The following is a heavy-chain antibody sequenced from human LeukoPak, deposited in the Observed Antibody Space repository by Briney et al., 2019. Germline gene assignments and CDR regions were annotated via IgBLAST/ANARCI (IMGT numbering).Heavy chain of an antibody. CDR3: ARSGIGIAARKNWFDP. CDR1: GGSISSYY. CDR2: IYTSGGT. J-gene: IGHJ5*02. D-gene: IGHD6-6*01. V-gene: IGHV4-4*09. Sequence: SETLSLTCTVSGGSISSYYWSWIRQPPGKGLEWIGYIYTSGGTNYNPSLKSRVTISVDTSKNRFSLKLSSVTAADTAVYYCARSGIGIAARKNWFDPWGQGTLVTVSS.